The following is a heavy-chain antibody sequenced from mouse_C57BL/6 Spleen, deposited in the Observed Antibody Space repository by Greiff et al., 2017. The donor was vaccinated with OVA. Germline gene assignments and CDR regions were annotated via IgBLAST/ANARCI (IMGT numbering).Heavy chain of an antibody. CDR2: IYPGSGST. Sequence: QVHVKQSGAELVKPGASVKMSCKASGYTFTSYWITWVKQRPGQGLEWIGDIYPGSGSTNYNEKFKSKATLTVDTSSSTAYMQLSSLTSEDSAVYYCAREGTGTWFAYWGQGTLVTVSA. D-gene: IGHD4-1*01. CDR3: AREGTGTWFAY. V-gene: IGHV1-55*01. J-gene: IGHJ3*01. CDR1: GYTFTSYW.